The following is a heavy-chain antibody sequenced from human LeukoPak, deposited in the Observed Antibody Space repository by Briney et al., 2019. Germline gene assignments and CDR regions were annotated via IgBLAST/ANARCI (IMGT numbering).Heavy chain of an antibody. J-gene: IGHJ4*02. V-gene: IGHV3-7*05. Sequence: GGSLRLSCAASGFTFGSYWMSWVRQAPGKRLEWVATIKEDGSDKYYVDSVKGRFTISRDNVKNSVYLQMNSLRAEDTAVYYCARALWPYYFDYWGQGTLVTVSS. CDR3: ARALWPYYFDY. CDR2: IKEDGSDK. D-gene: IGHD2-21*01. CDR1: GFTFGSYW.